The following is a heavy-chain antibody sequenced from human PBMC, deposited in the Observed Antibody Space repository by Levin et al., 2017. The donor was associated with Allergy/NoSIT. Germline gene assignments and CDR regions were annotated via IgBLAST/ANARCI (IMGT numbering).Heavy chain of an antibody. CDR3: ESGLTYVYNSASLGWFDP. CDR1: GGSINTNDYY. J-gene: IGHJ5*01. CDR2: VYYSGTT. D-gene: IGHD5-24*01. V-gene: IGHV4-39*01. Sequence: PSETLSLTCTVSGGSINTNDYYWAWIRQSPGTGLEWIVSVYYSGTTYYNPSLKSRVTMSVDTSKNQFSLKVTSVTATDTACYVCESGLTYVYNSASLGWFDPWGQGTLVTVSS.